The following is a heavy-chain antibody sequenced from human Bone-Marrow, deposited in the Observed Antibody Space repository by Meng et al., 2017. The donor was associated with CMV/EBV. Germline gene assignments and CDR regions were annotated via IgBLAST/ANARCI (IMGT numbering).Heavy chain of an antibody. Sequence: SETLSLTCTVSGYSISSTYYWSWIRQPPGKGLEWIGEINHSGSTNYNPSLKSRVTISVDTSKNQFSLKLSSVTAADTAVYYCARGGREYYDFWSGYYSRDYGMDVWGQGTTVTVSS. J-gene: IGHJ6*02. V-gene: IGHV4-38-2*02. CDR2: INHSGST. CDR1: GYSISSTYY. CDR3: ARGGREYYDFWSGYYSRDYGMDV. D-gene: IGHD3-3*01.